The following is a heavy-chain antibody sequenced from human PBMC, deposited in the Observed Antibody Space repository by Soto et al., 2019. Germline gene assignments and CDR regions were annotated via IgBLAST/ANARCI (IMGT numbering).Heavy chain of an antibody. V-gene: IGHV1-3*03. J-gene: IGHJ4*02. CDR2: INAGNGNT. CDR1: GYTFTSYA. D-gene: IGHD2-21*02. Sequence: GASVKVSCKASGYTFTSYAMHWVRQAPGQRLEWMGWINAGNGNTKYSQKFQGRVTITRDTSASTAYMEMNNLRAEDMAFYYCAKFRGQAYGDYYLDSWGQGTLVTVSS. CDR3: AKFRGQAYGDYYLDS.